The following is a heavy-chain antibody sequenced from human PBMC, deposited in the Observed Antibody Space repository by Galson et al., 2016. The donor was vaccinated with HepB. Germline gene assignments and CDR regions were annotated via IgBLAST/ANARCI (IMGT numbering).Heavy chain of an antibody. J-gene: IGHJ4*02. Sequence: SLRLSCAASGFTFSNRGMHWVRQAPGKGLEWVANINQDGSERNYVDSVEGRFIISRDNAKKFLYLQMNSLRAEDTAVYHCVTGGRFGAHYSYDYWGQGIQVTVS. CDR1: GFTFSNRG. CDR3: VTGGRFGAHYSYDY. V-gene: IGHV3-7*03. D-gene: IGHD3-16*01. CDR2: INQDGSER.